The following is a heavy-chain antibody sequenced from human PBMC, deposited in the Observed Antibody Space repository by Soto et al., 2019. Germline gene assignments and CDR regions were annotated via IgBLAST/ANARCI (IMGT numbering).Heavy chain of an antibody. D-gene: IGHD2-2*01. Sequence: GGSLRLSCXASGFTFSSYSMNWVRQAPGKGLEWVSYISSSSSTIYYADSVKGRFTISRDNAKNSLYLQMNSLRAEDTAVYYCARDPSIVVVPAAIPWFDPWGQGTLVTV. CDR2: ISSSSSTI. CDR1: GFTFSSYS. V-gene: IGHV3-48*01. CDR3: ARDPSIVVVPAAIPWFDP. J-gene: IGHJ5*02.